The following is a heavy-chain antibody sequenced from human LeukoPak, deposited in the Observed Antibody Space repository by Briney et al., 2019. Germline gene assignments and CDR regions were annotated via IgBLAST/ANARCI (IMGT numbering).Heavy chain of an antibody. D-gene: IGHD3-22*01. V-gene: IGHV1-2*02. CDR2: INPNSGST. Sequence: ASVKVSCKASGYTFTGYYMHWVRQAPGQGLEWMGWINPNSGSTNYAQKFQGRVTMTRDTSISTAYMELSRLRSDDTAVYYCARGMHYYDSSFDYWGQGTLVTVSS. CDR3: ARGMHYYDSSFDY. CDR1: GYTFTGYY. J-gene: IGHJ4*02.